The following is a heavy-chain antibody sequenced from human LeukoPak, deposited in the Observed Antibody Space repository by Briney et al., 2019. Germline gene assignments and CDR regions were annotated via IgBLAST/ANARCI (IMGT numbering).Heavy chain of an antibody. CDR1: GFTFSSYW. D-gene: IGHD5-24*01. J-gene: IGHJ4*02. CDR3: ARTSTRDGYRYFDY. V-gene: IGHV3-7*04. CDR2: IKQDGSEK. Sequence: PGGSLRLSCAASGFTFSSYWMTWVRQAPGKGLEWVANIKQDGSEKAYVDSVKGRFTTSRDNAKNSLYLQMNSLRAEDTAVYYCARTSTRDGYRYFDYWGQGTLVTVSS.